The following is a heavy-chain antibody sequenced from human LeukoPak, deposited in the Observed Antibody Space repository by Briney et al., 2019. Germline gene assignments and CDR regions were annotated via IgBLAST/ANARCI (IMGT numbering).Heavy chain of an antibody. CDR3: ARGFLGGTDQYFDS. J-gene: IGHJ4*02. D-gene: IGHD6-19*01. Sequence: GGSLRLSCAASGFTFDDYAMHWVRQAPGKGLEWVSLISGDGGSTYYADSVKGRFTISRDNSKNSLYLQMNSLRAEDTAVYFCARGFLGGTDQYFDSWGQGTLVTVSS. CDR1: GFTFDDYA. V-gene: IGHV3-43*02. CDR2: ISGDGGST.